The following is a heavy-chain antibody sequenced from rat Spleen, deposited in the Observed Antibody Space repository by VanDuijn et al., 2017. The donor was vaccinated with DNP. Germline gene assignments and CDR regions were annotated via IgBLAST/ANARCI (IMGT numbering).Heavy chain of an antibody. J-gene: IGHJ4*01. CDR1: GFTFNKYW. V-gene: IGHV5-31*01. CDR2: ITSSGGST. Sequence: EVQLVESGGDLVQPGMSLKLSCIVSGFTFNKYWMTWIRQVPGKGLEWVASITSSGGSTHYRDSVKGRFIFSRDNAKSTLSLQMDSLRSEDTATYYCATHGDRYNFVYAMDAWGQGTSVTVSS. CDR3: ATHGDRYNFVYAMDA. D-gene: IGHD1-5*01.